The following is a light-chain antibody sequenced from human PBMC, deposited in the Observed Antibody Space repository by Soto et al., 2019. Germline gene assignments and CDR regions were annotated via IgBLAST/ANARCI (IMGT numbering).Light chain of an antibody. CDR2: DAS. Sequence: EIVLTQSPATLSLSPGERATLSCRASQSVNTYLAWYQQKPGQAPRLLIYDASNRATGIPARFSGSGSGTDFTLTISSLEPEDFAVYYCQQRSGSPPGITFGGGTKVEIK. J-gene: IGKJ4*02. CDR3: QQRSGSPPGIT. V-gene: IGKV3-11*01. CDR1: QSVNTY.